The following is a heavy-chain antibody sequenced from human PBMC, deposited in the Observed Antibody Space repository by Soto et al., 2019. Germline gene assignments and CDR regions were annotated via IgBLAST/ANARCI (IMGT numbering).Heavy chain of an antibody. Sequence: EVQLVESGGGLVQPGRSLRLSCAASGFIFDDYAMHWVRQTAGKGLEWVAGITWNIGTIGYADSVKGRFTISRDYCKNLLYMQMNSLRAEDTALYYGSKDEEIGSGSDLLGAFDIWGQGTTVTVSS. CDR1: GFIFDDYA. D-gene: IGHD3-10*01. V-gene: IGHV3-9*01. J-gene: IGHJ3*02. CDR2: ITWNIGTI. CDR3: SKDEEIGSGSDLLGAFDI.